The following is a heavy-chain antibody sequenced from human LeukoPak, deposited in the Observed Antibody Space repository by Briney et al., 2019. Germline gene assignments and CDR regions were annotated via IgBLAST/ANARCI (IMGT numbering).Heavy chain of an antibody. J-gene: IGHJ4*02. CDR2: INHSGST. Sequence: SETLSLTCTIYGGSFSGYYWTWIRQPPGKGLKWIGQINHSGSTKYNPSLKSRFTISVDTSKNLFSLKVNSVTAADTAVYYCARANSYDSSGHYYEFDYWGQGTLVTVSS. V-gene: IGHV4-34*01. CDR3: ARANSYDSSGHYYEFDY. CDR1: GGSFSGYY. D-gene: IGHD3-22*01.